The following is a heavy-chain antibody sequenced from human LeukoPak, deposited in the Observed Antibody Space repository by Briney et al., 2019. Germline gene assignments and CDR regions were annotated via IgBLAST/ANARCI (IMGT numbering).Heavy chain of an antibody. CDR3: ASRFY. Sequence: GGSLRLSCTATGLTFSNYSMNWVRQAPGKGLEWLSYIKRNSNTIYYADSVKGRFFISRENAEKSLYLQMNSLRVEDTGVYFCASRFYWGQGALVTVSS. J-gene: IGHJ4*02. CDR1: GLTFSNYS. CDR2: IKRNSNTI. V-gene: IGHV3-48*04.